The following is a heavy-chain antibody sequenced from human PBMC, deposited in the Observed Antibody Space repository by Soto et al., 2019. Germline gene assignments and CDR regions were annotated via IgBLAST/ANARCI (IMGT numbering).Heavy chain of an antibody. Sequence: QAQLEQSGGEVKKPGSSVKVSCKASRVAFSKFIVTWVRQAPGLGLEWVGGIIPIFGTANYAQKLQGRVTITADESTSTSYMEVNNLRSEDTAVYYWAKVRYSSPMGYYYGMDVWGQGTTVTVSS. J-gene: IGHJ6*02. D-gene: IGHD6-19*01. CDR3: AKVRYSSPMGYYYGMDV. CDR2: IIPIFGTA. V-gene: IGHV1-69*01. CDR1: RVAFSKFI.